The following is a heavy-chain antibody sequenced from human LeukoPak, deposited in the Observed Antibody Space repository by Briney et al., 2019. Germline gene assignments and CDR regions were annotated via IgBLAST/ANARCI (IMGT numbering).Heavy chain of an antibody. CDR2: INAGDSET. CDR3: ARVVVPAAISF. V-gene: IGHV5-51*01. J-gene: IGHJ4*02. Sequence: GESLKISCKASGYKFTNYWIGWVRQMSGKGLEWMGIINAGDSETIYSPSFQGQLTTSVDKSVSTAYLHWTSLKASDTAMYYCARVVVPAAISFWGQGTLVNVFS. CDR1: GYKFTNYW. D-gene: IGHD2-2*01.